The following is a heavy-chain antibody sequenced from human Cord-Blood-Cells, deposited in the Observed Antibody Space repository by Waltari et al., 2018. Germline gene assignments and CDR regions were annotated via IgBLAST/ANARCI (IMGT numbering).Heavy chain of an antibody. CDR1: GFTVSSNY. CDR2: IYSGGST. J-gene: IGHJ6*03. Sequence: EVQLVESGGGLIQPGGSLRLSCAASGFTVSSNYMSWVRQAPGKGLEWVSVIYSGGSTYYADSVKGRFTISRDNSKNTLYLQMNSLRAEDTAVYYCAREKGILNYYYMDVWGKGTTVTVSS. D-gene: IGHD3-10*01. CDR3: AREKGILNYYYMDV. V-gene: IGHV3-53*01.